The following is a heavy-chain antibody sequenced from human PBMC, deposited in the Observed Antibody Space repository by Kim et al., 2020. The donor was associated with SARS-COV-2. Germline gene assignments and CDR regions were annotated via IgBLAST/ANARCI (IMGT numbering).Heavy chain of an antibody. Sequence: GGSLRLSCAASGFTVSSNYMSWVRQAPGKGLEWVSVIYSGGSTYYADSVKGRFTISRDNSKNTLYLQMNSLRAEDTAVYYCARGSYYDSSGYYYWGQGTLPPVP. V-gene: IGHV3-53*01. J-gene: IGHJ4*02. D-gene: IGHD3-22*01. CDR2: IYSGGST. CDR1: GFTVSSNY. CDR3: ARGSYYDSSGYYY.